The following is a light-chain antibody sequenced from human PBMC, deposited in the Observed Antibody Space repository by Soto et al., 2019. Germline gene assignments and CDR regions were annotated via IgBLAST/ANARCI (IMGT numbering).Light chain of an antibody. V-gene: IGKV3-15*01. CDR1: QSVRTK. CDR3: QQYNSWPPIT. J-gene: IGKJ5*01. Sequence: EIVITQSPATLSVSPGERATLSCSASQSVRTKLAWYQQKAGQAPRLLIYGASTRANGIPVRFSGSGSGTELTLTISSLQSEDFAVYYCQQYNSWPPITFGQGTRLEIK. CDR2: GAS.